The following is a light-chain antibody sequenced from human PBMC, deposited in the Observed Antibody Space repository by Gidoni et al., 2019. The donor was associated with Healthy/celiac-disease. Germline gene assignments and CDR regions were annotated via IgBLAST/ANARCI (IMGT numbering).Light chain of an antibody. CDR2: DVS. Sequence: QSALTQPASVSGSPGQSITISCTGTSSDVGGYNYVSWYQQHPGKAPQLMIYDVSNRPSGVSNRFSGSKSGNTASLTISGLQAEDGADYYCSSYTSSSTHVVFGGGTKLTVL. CDR1: SSDVGGYNY. CDR3: SSYTSSSTHVV. V-gene: IGLV2-14*03. J-gene: IGLJ2*01.